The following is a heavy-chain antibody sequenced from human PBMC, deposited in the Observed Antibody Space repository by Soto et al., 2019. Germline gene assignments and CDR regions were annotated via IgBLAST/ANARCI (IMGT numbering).Heavy chain of an antibody. V-gene: IGHV4-59*01. CDR1: GGSISSYY. CDR2: IYYSGST. CDR3: ARVNSPSGGSSIDDAFDI. D-gene: IGHD2-15*01. J-gene: IGHJ3*02. Sequence: SETLSLTCTVSGGSISSYYWSWIRQPPGKGLEWIGYIYYSGSTNYNPSLKSRVTISVDTSKNQFSLKLSSVTAADTAVYYCARVNSPSGGSSIDDAFDIWGQGTMVTVSS.